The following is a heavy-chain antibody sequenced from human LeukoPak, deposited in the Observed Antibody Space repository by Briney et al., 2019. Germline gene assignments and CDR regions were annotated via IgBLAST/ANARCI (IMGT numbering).Heavy chain of an antibody. V-gene: IGHV4-34*01. Sequence: SETLSLTCAVYGGSFNGYYWTWISQSPGKGLEWIGEIRQGGSATYSSSPKSRVLISMDMSKNQFSLKLTSVTAADTGVYYCARVISLRIGYLQQPVRHHMDVWGKGTTVIVSS. CDR3: ARVISLRIGYLQQPVRHHMDV. CDR1: GGSFNGYY. CDR2: IRQGGSA. D-gene: IGHD3-22*01. J-gene: IGHJ6*03.